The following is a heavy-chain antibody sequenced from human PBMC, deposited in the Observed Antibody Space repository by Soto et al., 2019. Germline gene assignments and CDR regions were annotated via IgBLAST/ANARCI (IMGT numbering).Heavy chain of an antibody. V-gene: IGHV1-2*04. Sequence: ASVKVSCKASGYTFTGYYMHWVRQAPGQGLEWMGWINPNSGGTNYAQKFQGWVTMTRDTSISTAYMELSRLRSDDTVVYYCARGELAVAAPVDYYYYYGMDVWGQGTTVTVPS. CDR3: ARGELAVAAPVDYYYYYGMDV. CDR1: GYTFTGYY. CDR2: INPNSGGT. D-gene: IGHD6-19*01. J-gene: IGHJ6*02.